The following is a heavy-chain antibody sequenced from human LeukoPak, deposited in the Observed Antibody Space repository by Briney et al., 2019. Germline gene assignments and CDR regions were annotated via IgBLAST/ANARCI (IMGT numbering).Heavy chain of an antibody. V-gene: IGHV4-59*08. CDR3: ARHVVGATHDFEC. CDR2: MSDSGTT. J-gene: IGHJ4*02. D-gene: IGHD1-26*01. CDR1: GGSISGYY. Sequence: SETLSLTCTVSGGSISGYYWSWIRQPPGEGLEWIAYMSDSGTTRYNPSLKSRITISLDMSKNQGSLKLNSVTAAGTAMYYCARHVVGATHDFECWGEGTLVTVSS.